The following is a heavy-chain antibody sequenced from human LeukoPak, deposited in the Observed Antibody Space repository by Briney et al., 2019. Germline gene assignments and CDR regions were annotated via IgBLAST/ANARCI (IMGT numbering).Heavy chain of an antibody. CDR2: INAGNGNT. Sequence: ASVKVSCKASGYTFTIYAMHWVRQAPGQRLEWMGWINAGNGNTKYSQKFQGRVTITRDTSASTAYMELSSLRSEDTAVYYCAREDLRYFDWLWGQGTLVTDSS. V-gene: IGHV1-3*01. CDR3: AREDLRYFDWL. CDR1: GYTFTIYA. D-gene: IGHD3-9*01. J-gene: IGHJ4*02.